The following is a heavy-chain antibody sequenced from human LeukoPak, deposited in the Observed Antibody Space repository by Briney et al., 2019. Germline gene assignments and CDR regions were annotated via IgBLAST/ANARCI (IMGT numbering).Heavy chain of an antibody. J-gene: IGHJ2*01. CDR2: IYSGGST. Sequence: GVLRLSCAASGFTVSTNYMSWVRQAPGKGLEWASTIYSGGSTRYADSVQGRFTISRDNSKNTLYLQMNSLRAGDTAVYYCAREMGDKYSSSWALDLWGRGTLVTVSS. CDR3: AREMGDKYSSSWALDL. CDR1: GFTVSTNY. V-gene: IGHV3-66*01. D-gene: IGHD6-13*01.